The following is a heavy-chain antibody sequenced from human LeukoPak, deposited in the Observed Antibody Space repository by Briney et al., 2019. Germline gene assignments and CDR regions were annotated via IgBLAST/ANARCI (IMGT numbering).Heavy chain of an antibody. CDR3: ARAEGSGNYYNAYFDY. CDR1: GGSISSYY. D-gene: IGHD3-10*01. CDR2: IYYSGST. J-gene: IGHJ4*02. V-gene: IGHV4-59*01. Sequence: SETLSLTCTVSGGSISSYYWSWIRQPPGKGLEWIGYIYYSGSTNYNPSLKSRVTISVDTSKNQFSLKLSSVTAADTAVYYCARAEGSGNYYNAYFDYWGQGTLVTVSS.